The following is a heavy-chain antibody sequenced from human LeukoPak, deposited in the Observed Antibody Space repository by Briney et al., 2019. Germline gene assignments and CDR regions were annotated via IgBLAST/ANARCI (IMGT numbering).Heavy chain of an antibody. J-gene: IGHJ6*03. D-gene: IGHD2-2*01. CDR1: GFTFSSYW. Sequence: PGGSLRLSCAASGFTFSSYWMSWVRQAPGKGLEWVANIKQDGSEKYYVDSVKGRFTISRDNSKNTLYLQMNSLRAEDTAVYYCAKAAYCSSTSCPKLVYYYYYMDVWGKGTTVTVSS. CDR2: IKQDGSEK. V-gene: IGHV3-7*03. CDR3: AKAAYCSSTSCPKLVYYYYYMDV.